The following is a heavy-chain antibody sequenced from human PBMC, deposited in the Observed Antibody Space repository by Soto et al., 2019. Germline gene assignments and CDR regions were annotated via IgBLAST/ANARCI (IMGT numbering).Heavy chain of an antibody. CDR1: GVSISSGHDY. CDR3: AEDQGYYYYYMDV. J-gene: IGHJ6*03. Sequence: SETLSRTCTVSGVSISSGHDYWGWIRQPPGKGLEWIGSIYYSGSTYYNPSLKSRVTISADTSKNQFSLRLSSVTAADTAVYYCAEDQGYYYYYMDVWGKGTTVTVSS. CDR2: IYYSGST. V-gene: IGHV4-39*01.